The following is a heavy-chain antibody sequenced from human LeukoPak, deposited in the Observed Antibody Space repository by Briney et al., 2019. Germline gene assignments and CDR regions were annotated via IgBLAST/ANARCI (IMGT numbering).Heavy chain of an antibody. J-gene: IGHJ3*02. CDR2: IDSSSSYI. V-gene: IGHV3-21*01. Sequence: GGSLRLSCAASGFTFSSYSTNWVRQAPGKGLEWGSSIDSSSSYIYYADSVKGRFTISRDNAKNSLFLQMNSLRVEDTAVYYCARPGITGTMGYGAFDIWGQGTRVTVSS. CDR3: ARPGITGTMGYGAFDI. CDR1: GFTFSSYS. D-gene: IGHD1-7*01.